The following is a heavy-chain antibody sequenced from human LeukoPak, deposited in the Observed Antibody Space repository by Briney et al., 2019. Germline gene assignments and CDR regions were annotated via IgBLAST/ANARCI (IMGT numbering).Heavy chain of an antibody. V-gene: IGHV1-69*13. CDR3: ARDLIVVVPAAIRYYYYGMDV. J-gene: IGHJ6*02. D-gene: IGHD2-2*01. CDR2: IIPIFGTA. Sequence: SVKVSCKASGGTFSSYATSWVRQAPGQGLEWMGGIIPIFGTANYAQKFQGRVTITADESTSTAYMELSSLRSEDTAVYYCARDLIVVVPAAIRYYYYGMDVWGQGTTVTVSS. CDR1: GGTFSSYA.